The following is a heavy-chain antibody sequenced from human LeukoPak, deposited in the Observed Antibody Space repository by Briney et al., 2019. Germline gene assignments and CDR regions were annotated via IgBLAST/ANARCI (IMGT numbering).Heavy chain of an antibody. V-gene: IGHV1-69*05. CDR1: GYTFTNYD. CDR3: ARDREGYYDSSGYLEIDY. D-gene: IGHD3-22*01. J-gene: IGHJ4*02. CDR2: IIPIFGTA. Sequence: GASVKVSCKASGYTFTNYDINWVRQATGQGLEWMGGIIPIFGTANYAQKFQGRVTITTDESTSTAYMELSSLRSEDTAVYYCARDREGYYDSSGYLEIDYWGQGTLVTVSS.